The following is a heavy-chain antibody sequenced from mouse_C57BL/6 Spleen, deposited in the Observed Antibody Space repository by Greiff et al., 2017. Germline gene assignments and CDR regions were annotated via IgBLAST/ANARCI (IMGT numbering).Heavy chain of an antibody. D-gene: IGHD2-4*01. CDR2: ISYDGSN. CDR1: GYSITSGYY. J-gene: IGHJ3*01. Sequence: EVKVEESGPGLVKPSQSLSLTCSVTGYSITSGYYWNWIRQFPGNKLEWMGYISYDGSNNYNPSLKNRISITRDTSKNQFFLKLNSVTTEDTATYYCARDRDYDYYFAYWGQGTLVTVSA. V-gene: IGHV3-6*01. CDR3: ARDRDYDYYFAY.